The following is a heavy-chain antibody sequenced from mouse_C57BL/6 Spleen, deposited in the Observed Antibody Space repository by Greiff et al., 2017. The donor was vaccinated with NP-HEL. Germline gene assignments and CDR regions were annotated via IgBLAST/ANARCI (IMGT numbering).Heavy chain of an antibody. D-gene: IGHD1-1*01. CDR3: ANPPHYYGSSYGDAMDY. CDR1: GYTFTSYW. Sequence: VQLQQSGAELAKPGASVKLSCKASGYTFTSYWMHWVKQRPGQGLEWIGYINPSSGYTKYNQKFKDKATLTAEQSSNTAYMQLSSLTYEDSAVDYCANPPHYYGSSYGDAMDYWSQGTSVTVSS. V-gene: IGHV1-7*01. CDR2: INPSSGYT. J-gene: IGHJ4*01.